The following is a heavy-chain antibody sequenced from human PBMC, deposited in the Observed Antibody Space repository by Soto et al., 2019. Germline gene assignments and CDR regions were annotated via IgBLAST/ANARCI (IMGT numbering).Heavy chain of an antibody. J-gene: IGHJ6*02. V-gene: IGHV1-69*01. D-gene: IGHD5-18*01. CDR2: IIPIFGTA. CDR1: GGTFSSYA. CDR3: ARDSTARGYSYGHYYHYGMDV. Sequence: QVQLVQSGAEVKKPGSSVKVSCKASGGTFSSYAISWVRQAPGQGLEWMGGIIPIFGTANYAQKFQGRVTITADESTSTGYMELSSLRSEDTAVYYCARDSTARGYSYGHYYHYGMDVWGQGTTVTVSS.